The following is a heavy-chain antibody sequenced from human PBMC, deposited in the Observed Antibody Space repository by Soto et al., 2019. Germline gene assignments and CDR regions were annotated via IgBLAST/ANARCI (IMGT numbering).Heavy chain of an antibody. CDR3: AKWNGYGDY. CDR2: VSGGSGVT. CDR1: GFSFSTYG. D-gene: IGHD1-1*01. V-gene: IGHV3-23*01. Sequence: EVQLLESGGGLVQPGGSLRLSCAVSGFSFSTYGVTWVRQAPGKGLEWVSGVSGGSGVTHYADSVKGRFTITGDNSKNTVYLHMNSLRVEATAVYYCAKWNGYGDYWGQGTLVTVSS. J-gene: IGHJ4*02.